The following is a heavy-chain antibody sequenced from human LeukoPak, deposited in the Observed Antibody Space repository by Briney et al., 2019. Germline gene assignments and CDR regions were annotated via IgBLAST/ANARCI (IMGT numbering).Heavy chain of an antibody. D-gene: IGHD6-13*01. J-gene: IGHJ3*02. CDR1: GGSFRGYY. Sequence: SDTLSLTCAVYGGSFRGYYWSWIRQPPGKGLEGIGDINHSGSTNHNPSLTSRVTISVDTSKNQFSLKLSSVTAADMGVYYCARGRYSSIRWRAFDIWGQGTMVTVSS. CDR3: ARGRYSSIRWRAFDI. V-gene: IGHV4-34*01. CDR2: INHSGST.